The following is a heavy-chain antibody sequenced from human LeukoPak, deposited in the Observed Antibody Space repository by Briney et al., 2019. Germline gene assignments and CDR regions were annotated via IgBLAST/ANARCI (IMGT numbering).Heavy chain of an antibody. CDR1: GFTFSSYG. CDR2: IWYDGSNK. CDR3: AKESGYSYGPYYYYYMDV. D-gene: IGHD5-18*01. Sequence: GGSLRLSCAASGFTFSSYGMHRVRQAPGKGLEWVAVIWYDGSNKYYADSVKGRFTISRDNSKNTLYLQMNSLRAEDTAVYYCAKESGYSYGPYYYYYMDVWGKGTTVTVSS. V-gene: IGHV3-33*06. J-gene: IGHJ6*03.